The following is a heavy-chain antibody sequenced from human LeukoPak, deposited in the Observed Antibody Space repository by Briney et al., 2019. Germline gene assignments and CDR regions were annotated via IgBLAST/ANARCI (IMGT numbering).Heavy chain of an antibody. D-gene: IGHD4-17*01. CDR3: ARARDYGDYAVDY. J-gene: IGHJ4*02. Sequence: ASVKVSCKASAYSLTDHYVHWVRQAPGEGLEWMGWISPNTGGTKYAQKFQGRVTMTRDTSISTAYMELSRLRSDDTAVYYCARARDYGDYAVDYWGQGTLVTVSS. V-gene: IGHV1-2*02. CDR1: AYSLTDHY. CDR2: ISPNTGGT.